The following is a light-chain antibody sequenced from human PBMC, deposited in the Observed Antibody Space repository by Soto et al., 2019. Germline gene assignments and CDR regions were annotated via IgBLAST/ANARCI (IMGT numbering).Light chain of an antibody. V-gene: IGKV1-17*01. Sequence: DIQMIQSPSSLSASVGDRVTITCRASQGIRNDLDWYQQQPGKAPKRLIYGRFSLQSGVPSRFSGSGSGTEFTLTISSLQPEDFAAYSCLQHYSYPWTFGQGTKVEIK. CDR3: LQHYSYPWT. CDR1: QGIRND. CDR2: GRF. J-gene: IGKJ1*01.